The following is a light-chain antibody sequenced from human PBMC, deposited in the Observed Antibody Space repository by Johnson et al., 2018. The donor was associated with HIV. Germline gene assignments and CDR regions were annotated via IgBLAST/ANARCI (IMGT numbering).Light chain of an antibody. CDR3: GTWDSSLSVYV. Sequence: QSVLTQPPSVSAAPGQKVTISCSGSRSNIGNNYVSWYQQLPGTAPKLLIYENNKRPSGIPDRFSGSKSGTSATLGITGPQTGDEADYYCGTWDSSLSVYVFGTGTKVTVL. V-gene: IGLV1-51*02. J-gene: IGLJ1*01. CDR1: RSNIGNNY. CDR2: ENN.